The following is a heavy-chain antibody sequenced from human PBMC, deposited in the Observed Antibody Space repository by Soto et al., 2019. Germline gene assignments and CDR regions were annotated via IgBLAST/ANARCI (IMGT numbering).Heavy chain of an antibody. J-gene: IGHJ3*02. D-gene: IGHD3-22*01. CDR3: ARDGSSGYYEDAFDI. V-gene: IGHV1-46*02. CDR1: GYTFNDYN. CDR2: INPSGGST. Sequence: GASVKVSCKASGYTFNDYNIHWVRQAPGQGLEWMGIINPSGGSTSYAQKFQGRVTMTRDTSTSTVYMELSSLSSEDTAVYYCARDGSSGYYEDAFDIWGQGTMVTVS.